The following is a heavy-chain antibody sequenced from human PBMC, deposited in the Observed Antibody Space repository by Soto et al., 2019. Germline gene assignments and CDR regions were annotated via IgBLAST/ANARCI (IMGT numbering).Heavy chain of an antibody. CDR3: AKGSPLFYYFDY. CDR2: NCGSGGST. CDR1: GFTFSSYA. Sequence: PGGSLRLSCAAPGFTFSSYALGWVRQAPGKGLEWGSGNCGSGGSTYYADSGKGRFTISRHNSKNTLYLQMNSRRAEDTAVYYCAKGSPLFYYFDYGGQGTLVTLAS. V-gene: IGHV3-23*01. D-gene: IGHD3-10*02. J-gene: IGHJ4*02.